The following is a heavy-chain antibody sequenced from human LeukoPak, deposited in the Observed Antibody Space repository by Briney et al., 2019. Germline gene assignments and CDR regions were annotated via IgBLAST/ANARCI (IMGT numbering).Heavy chain of an antibody. J-gene: IGHJ5*02. D-gene: IGHD6-13*01. CDR1: GYIVSSNSTA. CDR2: TYYRSKRYN. Sequence: SQTLSLTCAISGYIVSSNSTAWNCIGQSPGRGLVGLGRTYYRSKRYNDYAVSVKSLITINPDTSKNQFSLPTNSVTPADTAVYYCARESTPSFSSWTATTWFDTWGQGTLVTVSS. V-gene: IGHV6-1*01. CDR3: ARESTPSFSSWTATTWFDT.